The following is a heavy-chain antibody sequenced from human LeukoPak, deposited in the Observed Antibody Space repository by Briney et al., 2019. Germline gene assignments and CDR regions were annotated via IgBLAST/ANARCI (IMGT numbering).Heavy chain of an antibody. V-gene: IGHV4-59*08. Sequence: SETLSLTCSVSGGSISSYYWTWIRQPPGKGLEWIGYVYYSGSSNYNPSLKSRVTISVDTSKNQFSLKLSSVTAADTAVYFCARHMYDISGYPYFDYWGQGTLVTVSS. J-gene: IGHJ4*02. CDR3: ARHMYDISGYPYFDY. CDR2: VYYSGSS. CDR1: GGSISSYY. D-gene: IGHD3-22*01.